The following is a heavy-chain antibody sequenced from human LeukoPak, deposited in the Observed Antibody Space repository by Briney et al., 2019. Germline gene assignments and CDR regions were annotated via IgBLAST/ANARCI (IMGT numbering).Heavy chain of an antibody. CDR1: GFTFGSYS. J-gene: IGHJ4*02. Sequence: SGGSLRLSCAASGFTFGSYSMNWVRQAPGKGLEWVSSISSSSSYINYADSVKGRFTISRDNAKNSLYLQMNSLRAEDTAVYYCARDKSIAAAGLNFDYWGQGTLVTVSS. D-gene: IGHD6-13*01. V-gene: IGHV3-21*01. CDR3: ARDKSIAAAGLNFDY. CDR2: ISSSSSYI.